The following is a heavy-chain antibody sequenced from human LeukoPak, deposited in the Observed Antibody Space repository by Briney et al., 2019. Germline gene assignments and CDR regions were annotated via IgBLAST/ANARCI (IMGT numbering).Heavy chain of an antibody. CDR1: GFTVSSNY. V-gene: IGHV3-7*03. D-gene: IGHD3-3*01. J-gene: IGHJ4*02. Sequence: GGSLRLSCAASGFTVSSNYMSWVRQAPGKGLEWVANIKLDGSEKNYVDSVKGRFTISRDNTKNSLYLQMNSLRAEDTAVFYCARDQYDTWSRRGNFDSWGQGTLVIVSS. CDR2: IKLDGSEK. CDR3: ARDQYDTWSRRGNFDS.